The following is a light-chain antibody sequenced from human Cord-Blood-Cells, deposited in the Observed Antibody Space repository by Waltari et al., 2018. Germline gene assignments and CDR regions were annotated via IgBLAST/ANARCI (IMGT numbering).Light chain of an antibody. CDR1: QSLLHSDGKTY. CDR3: MQGIHLPYT. J-gene: IGKJ2*01. V-gene: IGKV2-29*02. CDR2: EVS. Sequence: DIVMSQTSIFLYVTPGRPASIPCKSSQSLLHSDGKTYLYWYLQKPGQSPQLLLYEVSSRFSGVPDRFSRSGSGTDFTLKISRVEAEDVGVYYGMQGIHLPYTFVQGTKLEIK.